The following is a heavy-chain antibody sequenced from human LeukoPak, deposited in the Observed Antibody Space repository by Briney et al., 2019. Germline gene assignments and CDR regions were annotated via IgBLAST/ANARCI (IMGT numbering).Heavy chain of an antibody. V-gene: IGHV1-69*05. CDR2: IIPIFGTA. CDR1: GGTFSSYA. Sequence: SVKVSCKASGGTFSSYAISWVRQAPGQGLEWMGRIIPIFGTANYAQKFQGRVTITTDESTSTAYMELSSLRSEDTAVYCCARDASAYYYDSSGYRFDYWGQGTLVTVSS. J-gene: IGHJ4*02. D-gene: IGHD3-22*01. CDR3: ARDASAYYYDSSGYRFDY.